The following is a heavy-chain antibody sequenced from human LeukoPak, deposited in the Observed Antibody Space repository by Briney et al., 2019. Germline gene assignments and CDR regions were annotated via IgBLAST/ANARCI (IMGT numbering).Heavy chain of an antibody. CDR1: GYTFTGYY. CDR3: ASASSIAARRPPYYYYYYYMDV. CDR2: INPNSGGT. J-gene: IGHJ6*03. V-gene: IGHV1-2*06. D-gene: IGHD6-6*01. Sequence: GASVKVSCKASGYTFTGYYMHWVRQAPGQGLEWMGRINPNSGGTNYAQKFQGRVTMTRDTSISTAYMELSRLRSDDTAVYYCASASSIAARRPPYYYYYYYMDVWGKGTTVTVSS.